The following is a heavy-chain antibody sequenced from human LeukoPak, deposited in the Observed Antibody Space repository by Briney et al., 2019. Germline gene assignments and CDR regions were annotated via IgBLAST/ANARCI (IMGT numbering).Heavy chain of an antibody. V-gene: IGHV4-39*01. CDR3: ARRPSWPSTSAFDI. D-gene: IGHD2-2*01. J-gene: IGHJ3*02. Sequence: SETLSLTCGVSGGSVSSISYFWGWIRQPPGKGLQWIGSIYYSGSAYFNPSLQSRVAISVDTSRNQFSLKLTSVTAADTAVYYCARRPSWPSTSAFDIWGRGTMVTVSP. CDR2: IYYSGSA. CDR1: GGSVSSISYF.